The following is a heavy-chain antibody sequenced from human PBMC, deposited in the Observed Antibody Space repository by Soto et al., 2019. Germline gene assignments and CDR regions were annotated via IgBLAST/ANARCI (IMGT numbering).Heavy chain of an antibody. D-gene: IGHD6-6*01. Sequence: GESLKISCKGSGYSFTSYWISWVRQMPGKGLEWMGRIDPSDSYTNYSPSFQGHVTISADKSISTAYLQWSSLKASDTAMYYCARGRVYSSSSLGYYYYGMDVWGRGTTVTVSS. CDR2: IDPSDSYT. CDR3: ARGRVYSSSSLGYYYYGMDV. V-gene: IGHV5-10-1*01. J-gene: IGHJ6*02. CDR1: GYSFTSYW.